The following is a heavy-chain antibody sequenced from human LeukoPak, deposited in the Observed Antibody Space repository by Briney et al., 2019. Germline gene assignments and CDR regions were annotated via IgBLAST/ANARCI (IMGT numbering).Heavy chain of an antibody. Sequence: ASLKVSCEGSVDTFTSYDINRVRQATGDRLLSVGYINPNRGNTHSAHKIYSRVTMTRNTSISTAYMELRSLRSEDTAVYYGARSCGYSYATRLSRPRRANVWFGPWGPGVLVT. CDR3: ARSCGYSYATRLSRPRRANVWFGP. D-gene: IGHD5-18*01. CDR2: INPNRGNT. CDR1: VDTFTSYD. J-gene: IGHJ5*02. V-gene: IGHV1-8*01.